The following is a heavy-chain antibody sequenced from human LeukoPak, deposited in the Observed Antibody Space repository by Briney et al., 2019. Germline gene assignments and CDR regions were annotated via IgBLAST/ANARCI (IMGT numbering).Heavy chain of an antibody. V-gene: IGHV3-74*01. CDR2: IRSDGSTT. CDR3: VRVDPLDNSGPT. CDR1: GFTFSGYY. Sequence: PGGSLRLSCAASGFTFSGYYMHWVRQAPGKGLVWVSRIRSDGSTTDYADSVKGRFTISRDNGKNTVYLQMNRLSAEDPAVYYRVRVDPLDNSGPTWGQGTLVTVSS. D-gene: IGHD3-22*01. J-gene: IGHJ5*02.